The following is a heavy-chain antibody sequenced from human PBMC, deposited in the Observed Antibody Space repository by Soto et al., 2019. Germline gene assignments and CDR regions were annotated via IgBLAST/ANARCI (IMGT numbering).Heavy chain of an antibody. CDR1: GGSISSSSYY. CDR2: IYYSGST. CDR3: ARRKRITIFGVVIPSGYYFDY. Sequence: SETLSLTCTVSGGSISSSSYYWGWIRQPPGKGLEWIGSIYYSGSTYYNPSLKSRVTISVDTSKNQFSLKLSSVTAADTAVYYCARRKRITIFGVVIPSGYYFDYWGQGTLVTVSS. J-gene: IGHJ4*02. D-gene: IGHD3-3*01. V-gene: IGHV4-39*01.